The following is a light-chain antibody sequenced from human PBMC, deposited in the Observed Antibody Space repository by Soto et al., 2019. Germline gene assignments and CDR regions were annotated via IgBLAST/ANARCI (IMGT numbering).Light chain of an antibody. CDR2: EVS. J-gene: IGLJ2*01. CDR1: SSDVGGYKY. CDR3: SSYRSTRTVV. Sequence: QPVSVSGSPGQSITISCTGTSSDVGGYKYVSWYQQHPGKVPKLIIYEVSIRPSGVSSRFSASKSGNTASLTISGLQAEDEADYYCSSYRSTRTVVFGGGTKLTVL. V-gene: IGLV2-14*01.